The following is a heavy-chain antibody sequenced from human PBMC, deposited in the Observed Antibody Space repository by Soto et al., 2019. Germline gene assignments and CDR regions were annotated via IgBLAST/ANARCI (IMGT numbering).Heavy chain of an antibody. J-gene: IGHJ3*02. CDR2: IYYSGST. CDR1: GGSISSYY. Sequence: PSETLSLTCTVSGGSISSYYWSWIRQPPGKGLEWIGYIYYSGSTNYNPSLKSRVTISVDTSKNQFSLKLSSVTAADTAVYYRARGPPGSGAFDIWGQGTMVTVSS. V-gene: IGHV4-59*01. CDR3: ARGPPGSGAFDI.